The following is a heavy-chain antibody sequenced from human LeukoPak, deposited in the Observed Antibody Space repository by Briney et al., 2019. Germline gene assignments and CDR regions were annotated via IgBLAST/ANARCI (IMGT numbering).Heavy chain of an antibody. Sequence: PSETLSLTCAVFGGSFSGYYCSWIRQPPGKGLEWIGEINHSGSTNYNPSLKSRVTISVDTSKNQFSLKLSSVTAADTAVYYCARSDSYGEAFDIWGQGTMVTVSS. CDR3: ARSDSYGEAFDI. V-gene: IGHV4-34*01. J-gene: IGHJ3*02. CDR1: GGSFSGYY. D-gene: IGHD5-18*01. CDR2: INHSGST.